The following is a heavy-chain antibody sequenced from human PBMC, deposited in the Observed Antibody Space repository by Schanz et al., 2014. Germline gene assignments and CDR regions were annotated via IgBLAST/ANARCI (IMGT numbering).Heavy chain of an antibody. V-gene: IGHV3-66*01. Sequence: EVQLVESGGGLVQPGGSLRLSCAASGFTVSNNYMSWVRQAPGKGLECVSIIYSDGSTYYVDSVKGRFIISRDNSKNTLYLQMNSLRPEDTALYYCVGIHVAVAEAFYWGQGALVIVS. CDR2: IYSDGST. J-gene: IGHJ4*02. CDR1: GFTVSNNY. CDR3: VGIHVAVAEAFY. D-gene: IGHD6-19*01.